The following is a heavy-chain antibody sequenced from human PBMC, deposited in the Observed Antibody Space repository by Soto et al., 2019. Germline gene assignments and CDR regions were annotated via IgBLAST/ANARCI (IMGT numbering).Heavy chain of an antibody. D-gene: IGHD3-22*01. J-gene: IGHJ5*02. CDR3: AREYNKSGCRRLDP. CDR2: SHHSGST. V-gene: IGHV4-30-4*01. CDR1: GGSISSGDYY. Sequence: QVQLQETGPGLVKPSETLSLTCTVSGGSISSGDYYWSWIRQSPGKGLEWIGYSHHSGSTYYNPSLKTRATMSVDSSRNQFSLKLTSVTAADTTVYYCAREYNKSGCRRLDPWGQGTLVTVSS.